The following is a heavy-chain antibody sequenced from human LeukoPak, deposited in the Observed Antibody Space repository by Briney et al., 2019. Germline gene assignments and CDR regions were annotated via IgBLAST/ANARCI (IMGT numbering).Heavy chain of an antibody. Sequence: GASVKVSCKASGYTFTSYYMHWVRQAPGQGLEWMGIINPSGGSTSYAQKFQGRVTMTRDTSTSTVYMELSSLRSEDTAVYYCARVGSYYDSSGYSTAIFDYWGQGTLVTVSS. D-gene: IGHD3-22*01. CDR1: GYTFTSYY. CDR3: ARVGSYYDSSGYSTAIFDY. CDR2: INPSGGST. J-gene: IGHJ4*02. V-gene: IGHV1-46*01.